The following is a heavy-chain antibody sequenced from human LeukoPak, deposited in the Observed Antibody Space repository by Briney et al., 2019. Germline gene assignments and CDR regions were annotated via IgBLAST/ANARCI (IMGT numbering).Heavy chain of an antibody. Sequence: ASVKVSCKASGYTFTSYYMHWARQAPGQGLEWMGIINPSGGSTSYAQKFQGRVTMTRDTSTSTVYMELSSLRSEDTAVYYCARDIHFDDGRDYWGQGTLVTVSS. J-gene: IGHJ4*02. D-gene: IGHD3-9*01. CDR3: ARDIHFDDGRDY. CDR1: GYTFTSYY. V-gene: IGHV1-46*01. CDR2: INPSGGST.